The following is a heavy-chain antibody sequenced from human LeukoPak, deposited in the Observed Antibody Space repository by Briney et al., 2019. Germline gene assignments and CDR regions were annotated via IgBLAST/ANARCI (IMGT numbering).Heavy chain of an antibody. CDR2: TSYDGSNK. CDR3: ARDLVVVTASWFDP. CDR1: GFTFSSYA. J-gene: IGHJ5*02. V-gene: IGHV3-30-3*01. D-gene: IGHD2-21*02. Sequence: GGSLRLSCAASGFTFSSYAMHWVRQAPGKGLEWVAVTSYDGSNKYYADSVEGRFTISRDNSKNTLYLQMNSLRDEDTAVYYCARDLVVVTASWFDPWGQGTLVTVSS.